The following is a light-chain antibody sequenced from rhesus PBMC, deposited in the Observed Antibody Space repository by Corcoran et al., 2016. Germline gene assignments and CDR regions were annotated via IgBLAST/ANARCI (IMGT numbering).Light chain of an antibody. V-gene: IGKV1-33*02. CDR3: QQHTSYPRT. CDR2: AAS. CDR1: QGISSW. J-gene: IGKJ1*01. Sequence: DIQMTQSPSSLSASLGDRVAITCQASQGISSWLAWFQQKPGKAPKLLIYAASRLNSGVPSRFSGSGSWTDFTLTISSLQPADFATYYCQQHTSYPRTFGQGTKVQI.